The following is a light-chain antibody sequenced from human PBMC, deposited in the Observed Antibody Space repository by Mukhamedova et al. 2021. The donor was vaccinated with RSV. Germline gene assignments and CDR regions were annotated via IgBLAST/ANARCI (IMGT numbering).Light chain of an antibody. CDR3: QQCDTFPLT. Sequence: RVTITCQASQDISDSLNWYQQKPGQAPKLVIFAASILETGVPSRFSGSGSGTEFTFTITNLQPEDFATYFCQQCDTFPLTFGGGT. V-gene: IGKV1-33*01. CDR2: AAS. CDR1: QDISDS. J-gene: IGKJ4*01.